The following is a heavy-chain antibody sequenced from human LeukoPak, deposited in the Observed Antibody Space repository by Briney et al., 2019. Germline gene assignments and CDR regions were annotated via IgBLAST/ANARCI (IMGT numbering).Heavy chain of an antibody. D-gene: IGHD3-22*01. CDR2: IRYDGSNK. Sequence: GGSLRLSCAASGFTLSSYAMSWVRQAPGKGLEWVAFIRYDGSNKYYADSVKGRFTISRDNSKNTLYLQMNSLRAEDTAVYYCAKEGYYDSSGHFDYWGQGTLVTVSS. V-gene: IGHV3-30*02. CDR1: GFTLSSYA. CDR3: AKEGYYDSSGHFDY. J-gene: IGHJ4*02.